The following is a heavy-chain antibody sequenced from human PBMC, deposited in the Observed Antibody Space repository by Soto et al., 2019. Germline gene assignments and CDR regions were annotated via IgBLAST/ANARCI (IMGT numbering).Heavy chain of an antibody. CDR2: ISAYNGNT. J-gene: IGHJ6*03. D-gene: IGHD2-15*01. CDR1: GYTFTSYG. V-gene: IGHV1-18*01. CDR3: ARDGRYCSGGSCYPYDYYYYYMDV. Sequence: ASVKVSCKASGYTFTSYGISWVRQAPGQGLEWMGWISAYNGNTNYAQKLQGRVTMTTDTSTSTAYMELRSLRSDDTAVYHCARDGRYCSGGSCYPYDYYYYYMDVWGKGTTVTVS.